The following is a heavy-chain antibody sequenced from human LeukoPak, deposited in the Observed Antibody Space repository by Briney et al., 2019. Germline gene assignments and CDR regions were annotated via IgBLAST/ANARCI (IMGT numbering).Heavy chain of an antibody. CDR3: AKHGQWLVQGSWYFDY. CDR2: ISWNSGSI. V-gene: IGHV3-9*01. J-gene: IGHJ4*02. Sequence: GRSLRLSCAASGFTFDDYAMHWVRQAPGKGLEWVSGISWNSGSIGYADSVKGRFTISRDNAKNSLYLQMNSLRAEDTALYYCAKHGQWLVQGSWYFDYWGQGTLVTVSS. CDR1: GFTFDDYA. D-gene: IGHD6-19*01.